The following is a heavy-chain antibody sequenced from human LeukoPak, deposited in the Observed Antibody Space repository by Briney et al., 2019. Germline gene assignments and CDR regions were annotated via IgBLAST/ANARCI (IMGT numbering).Heavy chain of an antibody. Sequence: PGGSLRLSCAASGFTFSSHAMSWVRQAPGKGLEWVSTISDTGGTTYYADSVKGRFTISRDNSKNTLYLQMSSLRAEDTAVYYCARDANLGVGYYYGVDVWGQGTTVTVSS. CDR3: ARDANLGVGYYYGVDV. V-gene: IGHV3-23*01. CDR2: ISDTGGTT. D-gene: IGHD2-21*01. CDR1: GFTFSSHA. J-gene: IGHJ6*02.